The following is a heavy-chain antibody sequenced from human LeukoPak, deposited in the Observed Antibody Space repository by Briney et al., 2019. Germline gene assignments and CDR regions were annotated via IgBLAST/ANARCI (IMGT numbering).Heavy chain of an antibody. J-gene: IGHJ4*02. CDR1: GYTFTVYY. V-gene: IGHV1-2*02. CDR3: AIYGSGSYGVY. Sequence: GASVNVSFKASGYTFTVYYMHWVRQAPGQGREWVGWINPNSGGTNYSQKFQGRVTMTRDTSISTAYMELSRLISDDTAVYYCAIYGSGSYGVYWGQGTLVTVSS. D-gene: IGHD3-10*01. CDR2: INPNSGGT.